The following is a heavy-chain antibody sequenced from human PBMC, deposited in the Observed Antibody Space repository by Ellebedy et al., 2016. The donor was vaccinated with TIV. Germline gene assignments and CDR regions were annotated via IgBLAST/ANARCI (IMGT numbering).Heavy chain of an antibody. D-gene: IGHD3-16*02. CDR2: INHSGST. CDR3: ARDSPYVWGSYRSYMDV. J-gene: IGHJ6*02. Sequence: SETLSLTXAVYGGSFSGYYWSWIRQPPGKGLEWIGEINHSGSTNYNPSLKSRVTISVDKSKNQFSLKLSSVTAADTAVYYCARDSPYVWGSYRSYMDVWGQGTTVTVSS. V-gene: IGHV4-34*01. CDR1: GGSFSGYY.